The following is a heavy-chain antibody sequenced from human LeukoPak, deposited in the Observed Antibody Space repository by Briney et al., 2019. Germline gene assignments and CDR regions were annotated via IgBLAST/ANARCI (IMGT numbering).Heavy chain of an antibody. D-gene: IGHD5-18*01. CDR3: AKGDVRGYSYGLSGMDV. Sequence: GGSLRLSCAASEFTFSSYGMHWVRQAPGKGLEWVAFIRYDGSNKYYADSVKGRFTISRDNSKNTLYLQMNSLRAEDTAVYYCAKGDVRGYSYGLSGMDVWGQGTTVTVSS. CDR2: IRYDGSNK. CDR1: EFTFSSYG. J-gene: IGHJ6*02. V-gene: IGHV3-30*02.